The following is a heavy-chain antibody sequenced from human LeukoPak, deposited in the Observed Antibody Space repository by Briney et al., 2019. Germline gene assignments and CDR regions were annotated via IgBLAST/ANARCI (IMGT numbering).Heavy chain of an antibody. Sequence: PGGSLRLSCAASGFTFSSYSMNWVRQAPGKGLEWVSYISSSSSTIYYADSVKGRFTISRDNAKNSLYLQMNSLRAEDTAVYYCARDGVVVVPAARVYYYYMDVWGKGTTVTVSS. CDR2: ISSSSSTI. CDR1: GFTFSSYS. CDR3: ARDGVVVVPAARVYYYYMDV. D-gene: IGHD2-2*01. V-gene: IGHV3-48*01. J-gene: IGHJ6*03.